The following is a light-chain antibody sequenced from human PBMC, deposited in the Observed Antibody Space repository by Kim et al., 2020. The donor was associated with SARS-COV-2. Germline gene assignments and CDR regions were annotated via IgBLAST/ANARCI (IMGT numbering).Light chain of an antibody. Sequence: EIVMTQSPVTLSVSPGERATLSCRASHSVRSNLAWYQKKLGQAPRLLIYAASTRATGIPARFSGSGSGTEFTLTISSLQSEDVAIYYCHQYNGGPQTFGQGTRLEIK. J-gene: IGKJ5*01. CDR3: HQYNGGPQT. V-gene: IGKV3-15*01. CDR1: HSVRSN. CDR2: AAS.